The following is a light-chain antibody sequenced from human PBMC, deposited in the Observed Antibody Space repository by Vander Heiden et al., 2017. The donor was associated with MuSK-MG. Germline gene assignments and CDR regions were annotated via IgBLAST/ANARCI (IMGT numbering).Light chain of an antibody. CDR1: QDIGNY. CDR3: QQYDDVPHT. CDR2: VAS. V-gene: IGKV1-33*01. Sequence: DIQMTQSPSSLSASVGDRVTITCHASQDIGNYLNWYQQKSGKAPKLLIYVASTLETGVPSRFSGSGSGTDFTLSISRFEAEDVATYYCQQYDDVPHTFGPGTQVDIK. J-gene: IGKJ3*01.